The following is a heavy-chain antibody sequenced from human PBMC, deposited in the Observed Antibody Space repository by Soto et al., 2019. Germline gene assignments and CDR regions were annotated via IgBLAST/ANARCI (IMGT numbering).Heavy chain of an antibody. CDR3: GSQYCPGRNLGGDYIGWFDP. J-gene: IGHJ5*02. CDR2: IDPSDSYT. Sequence: GESLKISCQGSGYNFINYCIIWVRQMPGKGLEWVGKIDPSDSYTTYSPSFQGLVIMSVDKSISTAYLQWRSLKASDTAIYYCGSQYCPGRNLGGDYIGWFDPWGRGTLVTVAS. D-gene: IGHD2-8*02. CDR1: GYNFINYC. V-gene: IGHV5-10-1*01.